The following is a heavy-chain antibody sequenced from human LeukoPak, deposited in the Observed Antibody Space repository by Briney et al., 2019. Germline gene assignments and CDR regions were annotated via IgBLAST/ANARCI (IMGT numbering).Heavy chain of an antibody. V-gene: IGHV4-34*01. CDR1: GRFFSGCY. D-gene: IGHD3-16*01. CDR2: INHSGST. CDR3: ARRGIRGGGIDY. Sequence: PSETLSLTCAVYGRFFSGCYWSWIRQPPGKGLEWIGEINHSGSTNYNPSLKSRVTISVDTSKNQFSLKLSSVTAADTAVYYCARRGIRGGGIDYWGQGTLVTVSS. J-gene: IGHJ4*02.